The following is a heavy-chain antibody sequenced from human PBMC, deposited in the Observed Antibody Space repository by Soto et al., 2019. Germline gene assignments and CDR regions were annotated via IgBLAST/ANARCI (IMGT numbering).Heavy chain of an antibody. CDR1: GFTVSSNY. CDR2: ISYDGSNK. J-gene: IGHJ3*02. V-gene: IGHV3-30-3*01. Sequence: VQLVESGGGLIQPGGSLRLSCAASGFTVSSNYMSWVRQAPGKGLEWVAVISYDGSNKYYADSVKGRFTISRDNSKNTLYLQMNSLRAEDTAVYYCARSGGHDYAYAFDIWGQGTMVTVSS. D-gene: IGHD4-17*01. CDR3: ARSGGHDYAYAFDI.